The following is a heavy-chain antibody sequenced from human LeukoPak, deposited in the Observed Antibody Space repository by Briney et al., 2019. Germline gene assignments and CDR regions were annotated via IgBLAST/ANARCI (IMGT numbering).Heavy chain of an antibody. J-gene: IGHJ6*02. V-gene: IGHV1-18*01. D-gene: IGHD4-11*01. CDR1: GYTFTSYG. CDR2: ISAYNGNT. CDR3: SQTTTPLRYYYYGMDV. Sequence: ASVKVSCKASGYTFTSYGISWVRQAPGQGLEWMGWISAYNGNTNYAQKLQGRVTITADESTSTAYMELSSLRSEDTAVYYCSQTTTPLRYYYYGMDVWGQGTTVTVSS.